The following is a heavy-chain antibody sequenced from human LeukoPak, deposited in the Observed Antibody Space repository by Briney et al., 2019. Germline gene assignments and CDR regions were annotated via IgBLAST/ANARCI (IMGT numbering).Heavy chain of an antibody. Sequence: GGSLRLSRAASGFTFSSYGMHWVRQAPGKGLEWVAVISYDGSNKYYADSVKGRFTISRDNSKNTLYLQMNSLRAEDTAVYYCAKDASYGWDYWGQGTLVTVSS. J-gene: IGHJ4*02. CDR2: ISYDGSNK. CDR3: AKDASYGWDY. CDR1: GFTFSSYG. D-gene: IGHD4-17*01. V-gene: IGHV3-30*18.